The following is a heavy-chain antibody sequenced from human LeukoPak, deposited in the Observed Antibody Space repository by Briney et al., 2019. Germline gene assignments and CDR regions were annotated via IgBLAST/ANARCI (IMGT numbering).Heavy chain of an antibody. CDR2: IRYDGSNK. CDR1: GFTFSSYG. CDR3: AKEVKSTVTTAMDV. V-gene: IGHV3-30*02. J-gene: IGHJ6*03. D-gene: IGHD4-17*01. Sequence: PGGSLRLSCAASGFTFSSYGMHWVRQAPGKGLEWVAFIRYDGSNKYYADSVKGRFTISRDNSKNTLYLQMNSLRAEDTAVYYCAKEVKSTVTTAMDVWGKGPRSPSP.